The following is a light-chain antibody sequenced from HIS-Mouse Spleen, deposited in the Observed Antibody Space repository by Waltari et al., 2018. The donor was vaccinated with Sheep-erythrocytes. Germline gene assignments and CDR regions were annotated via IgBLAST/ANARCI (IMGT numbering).Light chain of an antibody. Sequence: QSALTQPASVSGSPGQSITIPCTGTSSDVGIYNLFSWYQQHPGKAPKRMIYEGSKRPSGVSNRFSGSKSGNTASLTISGLQAEDEADYYCCSYAGSSTYVVFGGGTKLTVL. CDR2: EGS. J-gene: IGLJ2*01. CDR1: SSDVGIYNL. V-gene: IGLV2-23*01. CDR3: CSYAGSSTYVV.